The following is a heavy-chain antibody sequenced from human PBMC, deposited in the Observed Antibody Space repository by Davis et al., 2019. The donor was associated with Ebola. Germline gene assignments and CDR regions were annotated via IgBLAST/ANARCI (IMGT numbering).Heavy chain of an antibody. J-gene: IGHJ4*02. CDR3: ARGFDSDSRGYYYFY. V-gene: IGHV1-8*01. CDR1: GYTFTSYD. CDR2: MNPNSGNT. Sequence: ASVKVSCKASGYTFTSYDINWVRQATGQGLEWMGWMNPNSGNTGYAQKFQGRVTMTRDTSISTAYMELRRLRSDDTAVYYCARGFDSDSRGYYYFYWGQGTLVTVSS. D-gene: IGHD3-22*01.